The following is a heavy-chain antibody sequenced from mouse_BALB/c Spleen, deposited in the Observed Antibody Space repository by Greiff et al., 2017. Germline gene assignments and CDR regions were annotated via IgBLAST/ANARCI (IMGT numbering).Heavy chain of an antibody. V-gene: IGHV1-82*01. Sequence: QVQLQQSGPELVKPGASVKISCKASGYAFSSSWMNWVKQRPGQGLEWIGRIYPGDGDTNYNGKFKGKATLTADKSSSTAYMQLSSLTSVDSAVYFCARSAGHPWFAYWGQGTLVTVSA. D-gene: IGHD6-1*01. J-gene: IGHJ3*01. CDR1: GYAFSSSW. CDR2: IYPGDGDT. CDR3: ARSAGHPWFAY.